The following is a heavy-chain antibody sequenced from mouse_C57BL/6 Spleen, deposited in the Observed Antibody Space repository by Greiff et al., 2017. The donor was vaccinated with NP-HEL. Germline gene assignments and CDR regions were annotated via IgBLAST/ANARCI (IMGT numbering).Heavy chain of an antibody. V-gene: IGHV1-64*01. J-gene: IGHJ3*01. CDR2: IHPNSGST. D-gene: IGHD2-1*01. CDR1: GYTFTSYW. Sequence: QVQLQQPGAELVKPGASVKLSCKASGYTFTSYWMHWVKQRPGQGLEWIGMIHPNSGSTNYNEKFKSKATLTVDKSSSTAYMQLSSLTSEDSAVYYCARSSTMVTTWFAYWGQGTLVTVSA. CDR3: ARSSTMVTTWFAY.